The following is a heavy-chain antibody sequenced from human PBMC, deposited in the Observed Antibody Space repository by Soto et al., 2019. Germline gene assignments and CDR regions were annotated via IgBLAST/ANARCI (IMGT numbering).Heavy chain of an antibody. J-gene: IGHJ4*02. D-gene: IGHD6-13*01. CDR3: AKESRGIAPTVTGY. Sequence: EVQLLESGGGLVQPGGSLRLSCAASGFTFSNYAMSWVRQAPGKGLEWVSAIVGGGDSTYDADSVKGRFTISRDNSKNTLHLQMNSLRAEDTAVYFCAKESRGIAPTVTGYWGQGTLVTVSS. CDR1: GFTFSNYA. CDR2: IVGGGDST. V-gene: IGHV3-23*01.